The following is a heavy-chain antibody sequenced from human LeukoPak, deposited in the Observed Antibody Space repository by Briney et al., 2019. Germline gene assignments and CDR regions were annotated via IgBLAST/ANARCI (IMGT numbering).Heavy chain of an antibody. CDR1: GASVGSAGYY. Sequence: SETLSLTCTVSGASVGSAGYYWSWIRQPPGGGLEWIGNIYYISNTNYNPSLKSRVTMSVDPSKNQFSLKLNSVTAADTAVYYCARTQSQSGSYRYYFGYWGQRTLVTVSS. D-gene: IGHD1-26*01. J-gene: IGHJ4*02. CDR3: ARTQSQSGSYRYYFGY. V-gene: IGHV4-61*08. CDR2: IYYISNT.